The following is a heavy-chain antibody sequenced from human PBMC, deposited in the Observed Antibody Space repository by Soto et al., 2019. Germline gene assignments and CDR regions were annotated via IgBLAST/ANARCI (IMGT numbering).Heavy chain of an antibody. V-gene: IGHV4-34*01. CDR2: SNHTGGT. CDR1: GGSVNGYY. D-gene: IGHD3-3*01. Sequence: SETLSLTCAVYGGSVNGYYWNWIRQPPGKGLGRIGESNHTGGTHYNPSPKSRVTMSVDTSKNQFSLRLSSVTAADTAIYYCATRITVFGLLIPPFDPWGQGTQVTVSS. J-gene: IGHJ5*02. CDR3: ATRITVFGLLIPPFDP.